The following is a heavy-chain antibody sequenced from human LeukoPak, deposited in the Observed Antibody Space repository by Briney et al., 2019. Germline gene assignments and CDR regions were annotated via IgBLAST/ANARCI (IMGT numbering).Heavy chain of an antibody. CDR3: AKDLSYSTNWPYFVL. D-gene: IGHD6-13*01. CDR1: GFSFSSLG. J-gene: IGHJ4*02. CDR2: ISYHGSQT. Sequence: PGRSLRLSCAASGFSFSSLGMHWVRQAPGKGLEGVALISYHGSQTFYANSVKGRFTISRDNSKNTLYLQMNSLSSEDTAVFYCAKDLSYSTNWPYFVLWGQGTLVTVSS. V-gene: IGHV3-30*18.